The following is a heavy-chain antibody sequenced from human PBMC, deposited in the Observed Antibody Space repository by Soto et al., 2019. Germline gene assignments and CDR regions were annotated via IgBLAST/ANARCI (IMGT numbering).Heavy chain of an antibody. CDR2: ISGSGGST. CDR1: GFTFSSYA. J-gene: IGHJ4*02. CDR3: AKIAVDSGYYYRVDY. V-gene: IGHV3-23*01. D-gene: IGHD3-22*01. Sequence: GGSLRLSCAAFGFTFSSYAMSWVRQAPGKGLEWVSAISGSGGSTYYADSVKGRFTISRDNSKNTLYLQMNSLRAEDTAVYYCAKIAVDSGYYYRVDYWGQGTLVTVSS.